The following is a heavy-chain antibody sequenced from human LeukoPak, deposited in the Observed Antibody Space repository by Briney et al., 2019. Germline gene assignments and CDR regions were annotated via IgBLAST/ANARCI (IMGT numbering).Heavy chain of an antibody. J-gene: IGHJ4*02. V-gene: IGHV3-30*18. Sequence: GGSLRLSCAASGFTFSSYGMHWVRQAPGKGLEWVAVISYDGSNKYYADSVKGRFTISRDNSKNMLYLQMNSLRAEDTAVYYCVKGRISEDGLDFWGQGTLVTVSS. CDR2: ISYDGSNK. CDR3: VKGRISEDGLDF. D-gene: IGHD6-13*01. CDR1: GFTFSSYG.